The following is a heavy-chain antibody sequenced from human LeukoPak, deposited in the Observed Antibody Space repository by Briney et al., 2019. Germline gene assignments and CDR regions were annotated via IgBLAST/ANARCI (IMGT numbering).Heavy chain of an antibody. CDR1: GFTFGDYA. CDR3: TRELRWYFDY. CDR2: IRSKAYGGTT. D-gene: IGHD4-23*01. J-gene: IGHJ4*02. V-gene: IGHV3-49*04. Sequence: PGGSLRLSCTASGFTFGDYAMSWVRQAPRKGLEWVGFIRSKAYGGTTEYAASVKGRFTISRDDSKSIAYLQMNSLKTEDTAVYYCTRELRWYFDYWGQGTLVTVSS.